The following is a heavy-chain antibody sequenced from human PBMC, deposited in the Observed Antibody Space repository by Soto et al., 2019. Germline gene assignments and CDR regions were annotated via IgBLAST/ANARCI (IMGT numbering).Heavy chain of an antibody. CDR3: ARDQRDSGY. V-gene: IGHV3-74*01. D-gene: IGHD2-15*01. J-gene: IGHJ4*02. CDR1: GFTFSRYW. CDR2: INEDGSTT. Sequence: GGSLRLSCAASGFTFSRYWMHWVRQAPGKGLLWVSSINEDGSTTGYADSVKGRFTISRDNAKNTLYLQMNSLGVDDTAVYYCARDQRDSGYWGQGTLVTVSS.